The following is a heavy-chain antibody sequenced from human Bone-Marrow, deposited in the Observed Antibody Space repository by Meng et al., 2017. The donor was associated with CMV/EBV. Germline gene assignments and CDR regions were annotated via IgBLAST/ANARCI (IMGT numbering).Heavy chain of an antibody. D-gene: IGHD2-2*01. CDR2: ISSSSSYI. J-gene: IGHJ6*02. CDR1: GFTFSSYS. CDR3: VRGCSTSCYYGMDV. V-gene: IGHV3-21*01. Sequence: GESLKISCAASGFTFSSYSMNWVRQAPGKGLEWVSSISSSSSYIYYADSVKGRFTISRDNAKKPLYLQMKSLRAEDTAVYYCVRGCSTSCYYGMDVWGQGTTVTVSS.